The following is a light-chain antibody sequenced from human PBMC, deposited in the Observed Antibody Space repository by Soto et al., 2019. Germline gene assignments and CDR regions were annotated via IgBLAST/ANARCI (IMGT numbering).Light chain of an antibody. CDR2: GAS. J-gene: IGKJ2*01. Sequence: ETVMTQSPATLSVSPGERATLSCRASQSVSRNLAWYQQKPGQAPRLLIYGASTRVTGIPARFSGSGSGTEFTLTISSLQSEDFAVYYCQQSGNSPYTFGQGTKLEIK. CDR1: QSVSRN. V-gene: IGKV3-15*01. CDR3: QQSGNSPYT.